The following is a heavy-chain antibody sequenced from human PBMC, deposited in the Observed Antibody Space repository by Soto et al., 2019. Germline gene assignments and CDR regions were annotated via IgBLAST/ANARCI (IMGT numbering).Heavy chain of an antibody. D-gene: IGHD3-3*01. CDR3: ARLYDFWSGYYNWFDP. CDR2: IYYSGST. CDR1: GGSISSSSYY. Sequence: PSETLSLTCTVSGGSISSSSYYWGWIRQPPGKGLEWIGSIYYSGSTYYNPSLKSRVTISVDTSKNQFSLKLSSVTAADTAVYYCARLYDFWSGYYNWFDPWGQGTLVTSPQ. V-gene: IGHV4-39*01. J-gene: IGHJ5*02.